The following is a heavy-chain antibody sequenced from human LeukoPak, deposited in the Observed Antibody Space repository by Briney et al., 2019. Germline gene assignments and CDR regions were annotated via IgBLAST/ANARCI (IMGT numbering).Heavy chain of an antibody. V-gene: IGHV4-34*01. CDR2: INHRGTT. J-gene: IGHJ4*02. CDR3: ARGPRGTGTTLLFDY. D-gene: IGHD1-7*01. Sequence: SEALSVTCVVYGGSFSGSYRSWIRPPPGKGLEWIGEINHRGTTNYNPSLKTRAIISGDMSKNHFSLNLTSVTAADTAVYYCARGPRGTGTTLLFDYWGQGTLVTVSS. CDR1: GGSFSGSY.